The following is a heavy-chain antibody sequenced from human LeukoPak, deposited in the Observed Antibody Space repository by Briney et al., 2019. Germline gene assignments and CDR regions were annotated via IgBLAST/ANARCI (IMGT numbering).Heavy chain of an antibody. CDR2: ISSSSSYI. D-gene: IGHD3-10*01. J-gene: IGHJ6*03. V-gene: IGHV3-21*01. CDR3: ARDNITYGFPFYYYMDV. Sequence: GGSLRLSCAASGFTFSSYNMNWVRQAPGKGLEWVSSISSSSSYIYYADSLKGRFTISRDNAKNSLYLQVNSLRAEDTDVYYCARDNITYGFPFYYYMDVWGKGTTVTVSS. CDR1: GFTFSSYN.